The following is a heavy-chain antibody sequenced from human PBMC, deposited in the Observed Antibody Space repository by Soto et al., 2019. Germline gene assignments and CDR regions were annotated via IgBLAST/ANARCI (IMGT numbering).Heavy chain of an antibody. CDR2: ISAYNGNT. V-gene: IGHV1-18*01. CDR3: ARDWSYDFWSGYYRYYYYYYGMDV. J-gene: IGHJ6*02. CDR1: GYTFTSYC. Sequence: ASVKVSCKSSGYTFTSYCISWGRRAPGQGLEWMGWISAYNGNTNYAQKLQGRVTMTTDTSTSTAYTELRSLRSDDTAVYYCARDWSYDFWSGYYRYYYYYYGMDVWGQGTAVTVSS. D-gene: IGHD3-3*01.